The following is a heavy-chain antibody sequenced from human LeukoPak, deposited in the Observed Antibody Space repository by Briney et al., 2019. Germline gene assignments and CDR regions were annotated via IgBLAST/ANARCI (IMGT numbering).Heavy chain of an antibody. D-gene: IGHD6-19*01. Sequence: GGSLRLSCAASGFTISSYYMAWVRQAPGKGLEWVGRIKSRTDGGTTDYAAPVKGRFTVSRDDSKNTVYLQMNTLKTDDTGVYYCTTDLSGWYWIPSDFWGQGALVTVSS. J-gene: IGHJ4*02. CDR1: GFTISSYY. CDR3: TTDLSGWYWIPSDF. CDR2: IKSRTDGGTT. V-gene: IGHV3-15*01.